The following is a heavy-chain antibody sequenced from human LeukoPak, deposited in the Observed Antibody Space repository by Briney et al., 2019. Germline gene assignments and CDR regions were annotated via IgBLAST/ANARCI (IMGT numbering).Heavy chain of an antibody. D-gene: IGHD3-10*01. J-gene: IGHJ5*02. V-gene: IGHV4-34*01. CDR1: GGSFSGYY. CDR2: VYYSGTT. Sequence: PSETLSLTCAVYGGSFSGYYWSWIRQPPGKGLEWIGYVYYSGTTNYNPSLKSRVTISVDTSKNQFSLQLRSVTAADTAVYYCARGPYYRGFDPWGQGTLVTVSS. CDR3: ARGPYYRGFDP.